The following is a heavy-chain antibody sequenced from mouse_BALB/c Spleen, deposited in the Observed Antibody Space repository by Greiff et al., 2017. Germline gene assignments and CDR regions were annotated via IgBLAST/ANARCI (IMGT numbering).Heavy chain of an antibody. CDR2: ISSGSSTI. D-gene: IGHD1-1*01. Sequence: DVKLVESGGGLVQPGGSRKLSCAASGFTFSSFGMHWVRQAPGKGLEWVAYISSGSSTIYYADTVKGRFTISTDNPKNTLFLQMTSLRSEDTAMYYCAREDYYGSRSYWYFDDWGAGTTVTVSS. V-gene: IGHV5-17*02. CDR1: GFTFSSFG. CDR3: AREDYYGSRSYWYFDD. J-gene: IGHJ1*01.